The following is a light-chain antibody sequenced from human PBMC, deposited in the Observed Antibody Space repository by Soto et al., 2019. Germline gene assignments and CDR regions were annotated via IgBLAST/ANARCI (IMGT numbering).Light chain of an antibody. V-gene: IGLV2-23*02. Sequence: QSALTQPASVSGSPGQSITISCTGTSIDVGSYNLVSWYQQHPGKAPKLMIYEVSKRPSGVSNRFSGSKSGNTASLTISGLQAEEEADYYCCSYAGSHVVFGGGTKLTVL. J-gene: IGLJ2*01. CDR2: EVS. CDR1: SIDVGSYNL. CDR3: CSYAGSHVV.